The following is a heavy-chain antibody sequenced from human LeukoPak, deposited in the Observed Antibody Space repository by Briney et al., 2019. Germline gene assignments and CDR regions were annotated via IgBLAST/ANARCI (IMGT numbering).Heavy chain of an antibody. D-gene: IGHD1-1*01. CDR2: ISYDGSNK. CDR3: AKERQTMTAFDY. CDR1: GFTFSSYA. V-gene: IGHV3-30*04. Sequence: GGSLRLSCAASGFTFSSYAMHWVRQAPGKGLEWVAVISYDGSNKYYADSVKGRFTISRDNSKNTLYLQMNSLRAEDTAVYYCAKERQTMTAFDYWGQGTLVTVSS. J-gene: IGHJ4*02.